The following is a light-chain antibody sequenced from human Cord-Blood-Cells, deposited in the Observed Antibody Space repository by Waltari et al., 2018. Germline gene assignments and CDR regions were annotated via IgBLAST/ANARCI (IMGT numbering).Light chain of an antibody. V-gene: IGLV2-14*01. Sequence: QSALTQPASVSGSPGQSITISCPGTSSAVGGYNYVSWYQQHPGNAPKLMIYDVSNRPSGVSNRFSGSKSGNTASLTISGLQAEDEADYYCSSYTSSSTRVFGGGTKLTVL. CDR2: DVS. J-gene: IGLJ3*02. CDR1: SSAVGGYNY. CDR3: SSYTSSSTRV.